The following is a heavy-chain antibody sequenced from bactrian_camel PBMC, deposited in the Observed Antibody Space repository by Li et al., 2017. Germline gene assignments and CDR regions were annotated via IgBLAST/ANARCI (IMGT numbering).Heavy chain of an antibody. J-gene: IGHJ6*01. CDR2: IDTGDSST. Sequence: VESGGGSVQTGGSLRLSCAASGYTFNTYSWFRQAPGQEREGVAAIDTGDSSTYYLNSVEGRFTISHDNAKNTLYLQMNSLKPEDTAMYYCAARGPYCYTKLSVADFTYWGQGTQVTVS. CDR3: AARGPYCYTKLSVADFTY. D-gene: IGHD2*01. V-gene: IGHV3S28*01. CDR1: GYTFNTY.